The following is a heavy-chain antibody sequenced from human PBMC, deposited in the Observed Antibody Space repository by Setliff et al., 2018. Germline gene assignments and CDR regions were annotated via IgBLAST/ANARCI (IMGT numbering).Heavy chain of an antibody. Sequence: GGSLRLSCAASGFTFSSHWMHWVRQVPGKGLSWVSQINPDATTTYYADSVKGRFTISRDNAKTTLYLQMNSLRVEDTAVYFCARDPRDGSSSPMADNWGQGTLGTVSS. CDR2: INPDATTT. CDR3: ARDPRDGSSSPMADN. D-gene: IGHD3-10*01. J-gene: IGHJ4*02. V-gene: IGHV3-74*01. CDR1: GFTFSSHW.